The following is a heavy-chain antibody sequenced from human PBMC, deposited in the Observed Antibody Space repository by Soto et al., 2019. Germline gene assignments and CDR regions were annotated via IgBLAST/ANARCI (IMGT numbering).Heavy chain of an antibody. CDR1: GGSISSYY. D-gene: IGHD3-16*01. CDR2: IYYSGST. CDR3: AGVPRLPLIGAFEI. J-gene: IGHJ3*02. Sequence: SETLSCTCTVSGGSISSYYWSWIRQPPGKGLEWIGYIYYSGSTEYNPSLKSRVTISVDTSKNQFSLKLSSVTVADMVLYYCAGVPRLPLIGAFEIWGQGTMVTV. V-gene: IGHV4-59*01.